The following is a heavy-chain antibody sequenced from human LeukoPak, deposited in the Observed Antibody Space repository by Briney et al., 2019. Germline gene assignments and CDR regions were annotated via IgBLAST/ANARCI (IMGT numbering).Heavy chain of an antibody. CDR2: IYYTGNT. CDR3: ARDSRGSYLGY. Sequence: SETLSLTCTVSGGSISSSYYWSWIRQPPGKGLEWIGFIYYTGNTNYNPSLKSRVTISVDTSKNQFSLKLSSVTAADTAVYYCARDSRGSYLGYWGQGTLVTVSS. CDR1: GGSISSSYY. D-gene: IGHD1-26*01. V-gene: IGHV4-59*01. J-gene: IGHJ4*02.